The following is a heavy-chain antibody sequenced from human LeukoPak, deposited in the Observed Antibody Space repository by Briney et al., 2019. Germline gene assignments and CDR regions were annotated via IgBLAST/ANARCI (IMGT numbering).Heavy chain of an antibody. CDR2: INPSGGST. J-gene: IGHJ6*03. Sequence: ASVKVSCKASGYTFTSYYMHWVRQAPGQGLEWMGIINPSGGSTSYAQKFQGRVTMTRDMSTSTVYMELSSLRSEDTAVYYCARGYCSSTSCPEYYYYMDVWGKGTTVTVSS. D-gene: IGHD2-2*01. V-gene: IGHV1-46*01. CDR1: GYTFTSYY. CDR3: ARGYCSSTSCPEYYYYMDV.